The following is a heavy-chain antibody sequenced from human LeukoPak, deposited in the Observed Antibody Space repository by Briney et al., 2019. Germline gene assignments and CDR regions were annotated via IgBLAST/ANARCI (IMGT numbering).Heavy chain of an antibody. CDR1: GGSISSGDYY. J-gene: IGHJ4*02. Sequence: SETLSLTCTVSGGSISSGDYYWSWIRQPPGKGLEWIGYIYDSGSTYYTPSLNSRVTISVDTSKTQFSLKLTSVTAADTAVYYRAAATGTNHFDYWGQGTLVTVSS. D-gene: IGHD1-14*01. CDR2: IYDSGST. CDR3: AAATGTNHFDY. V-gene: IGHV4-30-4*01.